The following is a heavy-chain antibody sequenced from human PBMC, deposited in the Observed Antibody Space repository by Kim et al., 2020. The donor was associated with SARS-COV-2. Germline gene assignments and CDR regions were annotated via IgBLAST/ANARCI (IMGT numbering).Heavy chain of an antibody. J-gene: IGHJ4*02. V-gene: IGHV3-30*02. CDR3: AKGQSSWLDFDY. Sequence: YDADSVKGRFTVSRDNSKNTLYLQMSSLRAEDTTVYYWAKGQSSWLDFDYWGQGTLVTVSS. D-gene: IGHD6-19*01.